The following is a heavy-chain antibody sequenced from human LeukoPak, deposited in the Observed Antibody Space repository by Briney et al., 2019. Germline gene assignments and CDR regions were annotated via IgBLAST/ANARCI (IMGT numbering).Heavy chain of an antibody. CDR3: ASDLTGVFDY. CDR2: IDPSDSYT. V-gene: IGHV5-10-1*01. D-gene: IGHD7-27*01. J-gene: IGHJ4*02. CDR1: GYSFTSYW. Sequence: GESLRISCKGSGYSFTSYWISWVRQMPGKGLEWMGRIDPSDSYTNYSPSFQGHVTISADKSFSTAYLQWSSLKASDTPIYYCASDLTGVFDYWGQGTLVTVSS.